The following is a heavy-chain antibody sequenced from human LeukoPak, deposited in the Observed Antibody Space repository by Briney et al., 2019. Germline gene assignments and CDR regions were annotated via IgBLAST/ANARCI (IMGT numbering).Heavy chain of an antibody. CDR2: ISAYNGNT. V-gene: IGHV1-18*01. D-gene: IGHD5-18*01. CDR1: GYTFTSYD. Sequence: GASVKVSCKASGYTFTSYDINWVRQATGQGLEWMGWISAYNGNTNYAQKLQGRVTMTTDTSTSTAYMELRSLRSDDTAVYYCARDVGNSYGLYYFDYWGQGTLVTVSS. J-gene: IGHJ4*02. CDR3: ARDVGNSYGLYYFDY.